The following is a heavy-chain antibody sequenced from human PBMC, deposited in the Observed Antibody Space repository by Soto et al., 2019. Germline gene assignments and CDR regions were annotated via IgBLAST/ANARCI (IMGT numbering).Heavy chain of an antibody. CDR3: ARDSAGYGYPYYYYMDV. Sequence: GGSLRLSCAASGFTFSSYGMHWVRQAPGKGLEWVAVICYDGSNKYYADSVNGRFTISRDNSKNTLYLQMNSLRAEDTAVYYCARDSAGYGYPYYYYMDVWGKGTTVTVSS. J-gene: IGHJ6*03. D-gene: IGHD5-12*01. CDR1: GFTFSSYG. V-gene: IGHV3-33*01. CDR2: ICYDGSNK.